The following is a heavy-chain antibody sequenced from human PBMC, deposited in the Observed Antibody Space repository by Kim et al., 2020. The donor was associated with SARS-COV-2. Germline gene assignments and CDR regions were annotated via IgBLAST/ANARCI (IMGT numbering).Heavy chain of an antibody. J-gene: IGHJ5*02. CDR3: ARAPDIVDNWFDP. V-gene: IGHV4-30-2*04. D-gene: IGHD2-21*01. Sequence: YNQSLKSRVTISVDTSKNQFSLKLSSVTAADTAVYYCARAPDIVDNWFDPWGQGTLVTVSS.